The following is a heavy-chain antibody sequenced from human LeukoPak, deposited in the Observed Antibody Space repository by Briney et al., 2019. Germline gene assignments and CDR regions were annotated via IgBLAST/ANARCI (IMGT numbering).Heavy chain of an antibody. CDR2: INHSGST. Sequence: SETLSLTCAVYGGSFSGYYWSWIRQPPGKGLEWIGEINHSGSTNYNPSLKSRVTISVDKSHNQFSLKLNSVTVADTAVYFCARIRGDTNGYFYLDFWGQGTLVTVSS. CDR3: ARIRGDTNGYFYLDF. CDR1: GGSFSGYY. V-gene: IGHV4-34*01. J-gene: IGHJ4*02. D-gene: IGHD2-8*01.